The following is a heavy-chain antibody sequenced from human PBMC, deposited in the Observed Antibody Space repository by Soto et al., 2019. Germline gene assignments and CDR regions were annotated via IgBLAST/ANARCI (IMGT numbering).Heavy chain of an antibody. D-gene: IGHD2-2*01. CDR2: IYWDDDK. CDR1: GFSLSTSGVS. J-gene: IGHJ6*03. CDR3: ARITVPLPRTFYTDV. Sequence: SGPTLVNPTQTLTLTCTFSGFSLSTSGVSVGWIRQPPGKALEWLALIYWDDDKRYSPSLKSRLTITKDTAKNQVVLTMTNIDPADTATSYCARITVPLPRTFYTDVWGKGAMVT. V-gene: IGHV2-5*02.